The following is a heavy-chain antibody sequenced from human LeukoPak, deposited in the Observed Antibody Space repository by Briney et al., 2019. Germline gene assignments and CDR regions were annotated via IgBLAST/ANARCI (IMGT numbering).Heavy chain of an antibody. V-gene: IGHV3-23*01. Sequence: GGSLRLSCAASGFTFSSCAMTWVRQAPGKGLQWVSSLSGSGGATWYAGSVKGRFTISRDNTKNVMYLQMNGLRAEDTAIYYCAKDRTSYCRSVGYYLGAFDLWGHGTVVTVSS. D-gene: IGHD3-22*01. J-gene: IGHJ3*01. CDR2: LSGSGGAT. CDR1: GFTFSSCA. CDR3: AKDRTSYCRSVGYYLGAFDL.